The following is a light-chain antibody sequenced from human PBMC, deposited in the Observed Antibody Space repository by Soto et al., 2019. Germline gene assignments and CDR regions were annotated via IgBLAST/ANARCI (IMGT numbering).Light chain of an antibody. V-gene: IGLV4-60*02. CDR3: QPWDFNPRV. CDR2: LEGSGIY. Sequence: QPVLTQSSSASASLGSSVKLTCTLSSGHSSYIIAWHQQQPGKAPRYLMKLEGSGIYNKGSGVPDRFSGSSPGADRYLTISHLQFEDEAYYYSQPWDFNPRVFAVGTKL. CDR1: SGHSSYI. J-gene: IGLJ3*02.